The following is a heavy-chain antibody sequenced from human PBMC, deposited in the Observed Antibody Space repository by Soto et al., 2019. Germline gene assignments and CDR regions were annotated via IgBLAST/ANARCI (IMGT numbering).Heavy chain of an antibody. CDR2: IYYSGST. CDR1: GGSISSSSYY. D-gene: IGHD2-15*01. V-gene: IGHV4-39*01. J-gene: IGHJ5*02. Sequence: SETLSLTCTVSGGSISSSSYYWGWIRQPPGKGLEWIGSIYYSGSTYYNPSLKSRVTISVDTSKNQFSLKLSSVTAADTAVYYFARARRRYCSGGSCYSFDPWGQGTLVTVSS. CDR3: ARARRRYCSGGSCYSFDP.